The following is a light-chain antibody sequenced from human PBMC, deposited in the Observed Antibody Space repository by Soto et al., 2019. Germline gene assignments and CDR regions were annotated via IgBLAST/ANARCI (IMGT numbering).Light chain of an antibody. J-gene: IGLJ1*01. Sequence: QSVLTQPASVSGSPGQSITISCTGTSSDVGGYNYVSWYQQHPGKATKLMIYDVSNRPSGVSNRFSGSKSGNTASLTNSGLQAEDEADYYCSSYTSSSTLDVFGTGTKVTVL. CDR3: SSYTSSSTLDV. CDR1: SSDVGGYNY. CDR2: DVS. V-gene: IGLV2-14*01.